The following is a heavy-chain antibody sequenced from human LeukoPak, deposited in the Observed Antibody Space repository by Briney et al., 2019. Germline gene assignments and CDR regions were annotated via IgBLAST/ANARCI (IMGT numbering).Heavy chain of an antibody. D-gene: IGHD2-21*01. Sequence: ASVKVSCKASGYTFTSYDINWVRQATGQGLEWMGWMNPNSGNTGYAQKFQGRVTITRNTSISTAYMELSSLRSEDTAVYYCARVYCGGDCYVDDAFDIWGQRTMVTVSS. CDR1: GYTFTSYD. CDR2: MNPNSGNT. J-gene: IGHJ3*02. V-gene: IGHV1-8*03. CDR3: ARVYCGGDCYVDDAFDI.